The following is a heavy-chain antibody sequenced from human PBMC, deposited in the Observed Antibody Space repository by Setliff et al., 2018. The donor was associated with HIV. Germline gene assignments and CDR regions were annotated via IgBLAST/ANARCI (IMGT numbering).Heavy chain of an antibody. D-gene: IGHD3-16*01. Sequence: PGGSLRLSCAASGFTFDDYAMHWVRQAPGKGLEWASGISWNSGSIGYADSVKGRFTISRDNAKNSLYLQMNSLRAEDTALYYCAKSDVAFAFDIWGQGTMVTVSS. CDR3: AKSDVAFAFDI. CDR1: GFTFDDYA. CDR2: ISWNSGSI. V-gene: IGHV3-9*01. J-gene: IGHJ3*02.